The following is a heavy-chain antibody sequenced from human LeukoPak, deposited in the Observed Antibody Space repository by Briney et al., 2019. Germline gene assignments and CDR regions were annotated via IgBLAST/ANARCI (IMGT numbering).Heavy chain of an antibody. CDR1: GFTFSDYA. J-gene: IGHJ4*02. V-gene: IGHV3-49*03. CDR3: SRDPTPIARGYFDY. D-gene: IGHD1-26*01. Sequence: GGSLRLSCTASGFTFSDYAMSWFRQAPGKGLDWVGFIRTKAHGGTAEYAASVKDRFTISRDDSKSIAHLQMNSLKIEDTAVYYCSRDPTPIARGYFDYWGQGTLVTVSS. CDR2: IRTKAHGGTA.